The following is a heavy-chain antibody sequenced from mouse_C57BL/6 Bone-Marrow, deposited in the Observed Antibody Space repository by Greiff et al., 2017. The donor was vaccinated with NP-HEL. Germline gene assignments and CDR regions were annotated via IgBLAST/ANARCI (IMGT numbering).Heavy chain of an antibody. J-gene: IGHJ1*03. CDR1: GYTFTSYW. Sequence: QVQLQQPGAELVRPGSSVKLSCKASGYTFTSYWMHWVKQSPIQGLEWIGNIDPSDSETHYHHKFKDKATLTVDNSSSTDYMQISSLTSEDSAVYYCASEGLLVRWYFDVWGTGTTVTVSS. CDR3: ASEGLLVRWYFDV. D-gene: IGHD1-1*01. V-gene: IGHV1-52*01. CDR2: IDPSDSET.